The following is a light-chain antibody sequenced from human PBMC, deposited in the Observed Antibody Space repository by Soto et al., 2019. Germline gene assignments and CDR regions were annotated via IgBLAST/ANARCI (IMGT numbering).Light chain of an antibody. CDR1: QSVSNSY. J-gene: IGKJ3*01. Sequence: EIVLTQSPDTLSLSPGERATLSCRASQSVSNSYLAWYQQRPGQAPRLLIYGASGRATGIPDRFSGGESGTDFTLTVSSLEPEDFAVYYCQQYGSPPLSFGPGTKVDIK. V-gene: IGKV3-20*01. CDR3: QQYGSPPLS. CDR2: GAS.